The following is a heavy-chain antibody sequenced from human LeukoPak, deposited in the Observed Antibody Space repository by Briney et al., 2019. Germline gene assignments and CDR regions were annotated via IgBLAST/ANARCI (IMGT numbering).Heavy chain of an antibody. D-gene: IGHD6-13*01. CDR1: GGSISVWY. V-gene: IGHV4-59*08. CDR2: VSYSGST. Sequence: SETLSLTCTVSGGSISVWYWSWIRQPPGKGLEWIGSVSYSGSTNYNPSLKSRVTISVDTSKNQFSLKLSSVTAADTAVYYCARHSDGYSSSWPSGDLYGMDVWGQGTTVTVSS. J-gene: IGHJ6*02. CDR3: ARHSDGYSSSWPSGDLYGMDV.